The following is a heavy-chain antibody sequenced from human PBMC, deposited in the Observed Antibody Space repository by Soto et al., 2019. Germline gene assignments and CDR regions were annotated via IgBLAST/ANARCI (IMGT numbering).Heavy chain of an antibody. D-gene: IGHD4-17*01. CDR3: ARERLRAGMDV. CDR1: GYTFTSYA. J-gene: IGHJ6*02. Sequence: QVQLVQSGAEVKKPGASVKVSCKASGYTFTSYAMHWVRQAPGQRLEWMGWINAGNGNTKYSQKFQGRVTITRDTSASTAYMELSSMRSEDTAVYYCARERLRAGMDVWGQGTTVTVSS. CDR2: INAGNGNT. V-gene: IGHV1-3*01.